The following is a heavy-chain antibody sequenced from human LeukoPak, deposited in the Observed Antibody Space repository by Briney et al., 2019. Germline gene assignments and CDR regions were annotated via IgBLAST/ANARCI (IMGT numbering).Heavy chain of an antibody. J-gene: IGHJ5*02. CDR1: GGSISSSSYY. CDR3: ATIIPTTTNWFDP. D-gene: IGHD3-3*01. Sequence: SETLSLTCTVSGGSISSSSYYWGWIRQPPGKGLEWIASIYYSGSTYYNPSLKSRVTMSIDTPKNQFSLKLYSVTAADTAVYYCATIIPTTTNWFDPWGQGTLVTVSS. V-gene: IGHV4-39*07. CDR2: IYYSGST.